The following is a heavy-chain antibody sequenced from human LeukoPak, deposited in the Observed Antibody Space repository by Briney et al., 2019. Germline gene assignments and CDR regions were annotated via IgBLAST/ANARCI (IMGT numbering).Heavy chain of an antibody. V-gene: IGHV1-69*04. J-gene: IGHJ6*02. D-gene: IGHD2-8*01. CDR1: GGTFSSYA. Sequence: SVKVSCKASGGTFSSYAISWVRQAPGQGLEWMGRIIPILGIANYAQKFQGRVTITADKSTSTAYMELSSLRSEDTAVYYCARHLRVSDGAYYYYGMDVWGQGTTVTVSS. CDR3: ARHLRVSDGAYYYYGMDV. CDR2: IIPILGIA.